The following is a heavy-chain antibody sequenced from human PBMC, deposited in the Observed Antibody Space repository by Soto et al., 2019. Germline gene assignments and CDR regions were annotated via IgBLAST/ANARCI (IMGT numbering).Heavy chain of an antibody. CDR2: TYYRSNWYS. Sequence: SQTLSLTCAISGDTVPSDSAAWNWIRPSPSRVIEWLGRTYYRSNWYSEYLASVKTRILIKPDTSKNQVSLQLDSVTPEDSSVYWCAREVKLSCCGREVGGKGTTNTGSA. CDR1: GDTVPSDSAA. D-gene: IGHD1-1*01. V-gene: IGHV6-1*01. J-gene: IGHJ6*01. CDR3: AREVKLSCCGREV.